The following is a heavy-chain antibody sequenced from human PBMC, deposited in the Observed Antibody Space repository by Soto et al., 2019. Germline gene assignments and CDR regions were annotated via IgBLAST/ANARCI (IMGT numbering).Heavy chain of an antibody. D-gene: IGHD4-17*01. J-gene: IGHJ5*02. Sequence: SSETLSLTCTVSGGSVSSGSYYWSWIRQPPGKGLEWIGYIYYSGSTNYNPSLKSRVTISVDTSKNQFSLKLSSVTAADTAVYYCAVDYGDYDFDPWGQGTLVTVSS. V-gene: IGHV4-61*01. CDR1: GGSVSSGSYY. CDR2: IYYSGST. CDR3: AVDYGDYDFDP.